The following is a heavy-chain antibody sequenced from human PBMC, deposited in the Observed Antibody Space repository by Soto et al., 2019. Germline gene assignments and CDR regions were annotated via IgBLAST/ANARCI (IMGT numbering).Heavy chain of an antibody. Sequence: QVQLQESGPGLVKPSQTLSLTCTVSGGSISSGGYYWSWIRQHPGKGLEWIGYIYYSGSTYYNPSLKSRVTRSVDTSKNQFSLKLSSVTAADTAVYYCARDRVAAVAGRNPPSDAFDIWGQGTMVTVSS. CDR1: GGSISSGGYY. CDR3: ARDRVAAVAGRNPPSDAFDI. CDR2: IYYSGST. D-gene: IGHD6-19*01. V-gene: IGHV4-31*03. J-gene: IGHJ3*02.